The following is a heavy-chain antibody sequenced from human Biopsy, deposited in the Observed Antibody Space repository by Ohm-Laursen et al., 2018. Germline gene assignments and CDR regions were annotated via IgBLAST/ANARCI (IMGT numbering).Heavy chain of an antibody. J-gene: IGHJ4*02. CDR3: VRGRAY. CDR2: IYLDGNT. CDR1: GFTVSTTY. Sequence: SLRLSCAAPGFTVSTTYMSWVRQAPGKGLEWVPIIYLDGNTYYTDSVKGRFTISRDNSKNALYLQMNSLRPADTAKYYCVRGRAYWGQGTLVTVSS. V-gene: IGHV3-53*01.